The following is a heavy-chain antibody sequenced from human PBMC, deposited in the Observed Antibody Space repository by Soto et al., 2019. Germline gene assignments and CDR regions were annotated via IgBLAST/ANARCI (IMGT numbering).Heavy chain of an antibody. V-gene: IGHV3-7*03. J-gene: IGHJ4*02. CDR1: GFTFTAYY. Sequence: LRLSCAASGFTFTAYYMTWVRQAPGKGLEWVASIKNDGSEQYYVDSVKGRFTISRDNAKNSLYLQMNSLRAGDTALYYCSRENWFQDYWGQGTLVTVSS. CDR2: IKNDGSEQ. D-gene: IGHD3-10*01. CDR3: SRENWFQDY.